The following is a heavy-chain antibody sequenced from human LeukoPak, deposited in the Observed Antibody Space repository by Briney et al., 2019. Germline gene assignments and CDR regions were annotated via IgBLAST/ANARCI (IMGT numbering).Heavy chain of an antibody. D-gene: IGHD1-26*01. Sequence: PGGSLRLSCAASGFTFSSYGMHWVRQAPGKGLEWVAVIWYDGSNKYYADSVKGRFTISRDSSKNTLYLQMNSLRAEDTAVYYCARAEITSGSLDFWGQGTLVTVSS. CDR1: GFTFSSYG. V-gene: IGHV3-33*01. CDR3: ARAEITSGSLDF. CDR2: IWYDGSNK. J-gene: IGHJ4*02.